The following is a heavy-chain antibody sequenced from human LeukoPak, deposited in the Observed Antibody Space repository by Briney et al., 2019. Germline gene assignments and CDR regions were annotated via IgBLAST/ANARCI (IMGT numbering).Heavy chain of an antibody. V-gene: IGHV3-23*01. Sequence: GGSLRLSCAASGFTFSSYAMTWVRQAPGKGLEWVSSITGGHYATYNTDSVKGRFTISRDNAKNTLYLQMNSLRADDTAIYYCTKDPNGDYIGAFDPWGQGTLVTVSS. CDR1: GFTFSSYA. CDR2: ITGGHYAT. D-gene: IGHD4-17*01. J-gene: IGHJ5*02. CDR3: TKDPNGDYIGAFDP.